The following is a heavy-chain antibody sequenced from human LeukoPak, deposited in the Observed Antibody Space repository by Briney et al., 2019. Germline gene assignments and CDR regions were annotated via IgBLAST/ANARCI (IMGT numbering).Heavy chain of an antibody. CDR3: ARTSNYWSPYFDY. D-gene: IGHD1-1*01. Sequence: SETLSLTCTVSGGSISSSSYYWGWIRQPPGKGLEWIGSISPSGSTYYNPSLKSRVIISVDTSKKQFSLKLTSVTAADTAVYYCARTSNYWSPYFDYWGQGALVTVSS. CDR2: ISPSGST. J-gene: IGHJ4*02. CDR1: GGSISSSSYY. V-gene: IGHV4-39*07.